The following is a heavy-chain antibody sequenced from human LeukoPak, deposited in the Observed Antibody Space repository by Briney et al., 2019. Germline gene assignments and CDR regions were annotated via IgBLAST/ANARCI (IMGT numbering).Heavy chain of an antibody. CDR1: GFTFSAYE. Sequence: GGSLRLSCAASGFTFSAYEMNWVRQAPGKGLEWVSYIGSSGSTVYYADSVKGRFTISRDNAKNSLYMQMESLRDEDTAIYYCARDLLEGAVRGATSDYFDYWGQGTLVTVSS. CDR3: ARDLLEGAVRGATSDYFDY. J-gene: IGHJ4*02. CDR2: IGSSGSTV. V-gene: IGHV3-48*03. D-gene: IGHD2-15*01.